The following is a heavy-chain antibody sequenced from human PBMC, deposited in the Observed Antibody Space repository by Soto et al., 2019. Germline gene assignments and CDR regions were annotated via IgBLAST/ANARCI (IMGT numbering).Heavy chain of an antibody. D-gene: IGHD3-16*02. CDR3: AAVHLPPYEFEFAGVVAGAFDY. V-gene: IGHV6-1*01. J-gene: IGHJ4*02. Sequence: QTLSLTCAISGDSVASNSAAWNLIRQSPSRGLEWLGRTYYRSKWYNDYAVSVKSRITINPDTSKNQFSLQLNSVTPEDTAVYFCAAVHLPPYEFEFAGVVAGAFDYWGQGTPVTVSS. CDR1: GDSVASNSAA. CDR2: TYYRSKWYN.